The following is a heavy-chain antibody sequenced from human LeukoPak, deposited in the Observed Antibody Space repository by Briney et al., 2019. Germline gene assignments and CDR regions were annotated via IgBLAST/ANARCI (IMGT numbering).Heavy chain of an antibody. Sequence: SETLSLTCAVYGGSFSGYYWSWIRQPPGKGLEWIGEINHSGSTNYNPSLKSRVTISVDTSKNQFSLKLSSVTAADTAVYYCARRKGIVVVPAANNFGVVIHEEKVFDYWGQGTLVTVSS. D-gene: IGHD2-2*01. CDR3: ARRKGIVVVPAANNFGVVIHEEKVFDY. CDR2: INHSGST. J-gene: IGHJ4*02. CDR1: GGSFSGYY. V-gene: IGHV4-34*01.